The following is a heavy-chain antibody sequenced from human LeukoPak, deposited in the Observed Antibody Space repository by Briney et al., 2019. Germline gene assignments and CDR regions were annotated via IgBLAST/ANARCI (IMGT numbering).Heavy chain of an antibody. V-gene: IGHV1-18*01. D-gene: IGHD4-17*01. Sequence: GASVKVSCKASGYTFTSYGISWVRQARGQGLEWMGWISADNGNTNYAQKLQGRVIMTTDTSTSTAYMELRSLRSDDTAVYYCAREGDYGDFNWFDPWGQGTLVSVFS. J-gene: IGHJ5*02. CDR1: GYTFTSYG. CDR2: ISADNGNT. CDR3: AREGDYGDFNWFDP.